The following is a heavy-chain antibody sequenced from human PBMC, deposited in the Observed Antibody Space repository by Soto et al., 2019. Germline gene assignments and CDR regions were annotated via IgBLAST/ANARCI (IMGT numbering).Heavy chain of an antibody. D-gene: IGHD4-17*01. CDR2: TSVYNGNT. J-gene: IGHJ4*02. CDR1: GHPFLDFY. CDR3: ARARATVTTERALGY. Sequence: QVQLVQSGAEVRKPGASVRVSCSPSGHPFLDFYVHWVRQAPGQGLEWMGTTSVYNGNTNFAQSLQGRVTMTIDKSTATAYMELRSLTSDDTAVYYCARARATVTTERALGYWGQGTLVTVSS. V-gene: IGHV1-18*04.